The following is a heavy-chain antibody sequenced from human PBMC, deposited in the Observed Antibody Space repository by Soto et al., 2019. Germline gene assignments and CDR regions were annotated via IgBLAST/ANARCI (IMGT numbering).Heavy chain of an antibody. CDR2: ISYDGSNK. CDR3: ARDLEGAWLVISACVDC. D-gene: IGHD6-19*01. J-gene: IGHJ4*02. V-gene: IGHV3-30-3*01. Sequence: QVQLVESGGGVVQPGRSLRLSCAASGFTFSSYAMHWVRQAPGKGLEWVAVISYDGSNKYYADSVKGRFTISRDNSKNTLYLQINSLRPEDPAVNYCARDLEGAWLVISACVDCWGQGPRVSVSS. CDR1: GFTFSSYA.